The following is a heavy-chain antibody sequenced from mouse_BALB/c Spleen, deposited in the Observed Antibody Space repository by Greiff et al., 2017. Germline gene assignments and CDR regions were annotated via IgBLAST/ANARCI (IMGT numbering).Heavy chain of an antibody. Sequence: EVQLMESGGGLVKPGGSLKLSCAASGFTFSDYYMYWVRQTPEKRLEWVATISDGGSYTYYPDSVKGQFTIARDNAKNNLYLQMSSLKSEDTAMYYYAREYGYDVGAWFAYWGQGTLVTVSA. CDR1: GFTFSDYY. CDR3: AREYGYDVGAWFAY. J-gene: IGHJ3*01. CDR2: ISDGGSYT. D-gene: IGHD2-2*01. V-gene: IGHV5-4*02.